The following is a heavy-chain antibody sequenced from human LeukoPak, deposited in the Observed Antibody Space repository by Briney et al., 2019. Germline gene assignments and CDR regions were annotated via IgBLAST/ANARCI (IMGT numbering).Heavy chain of an antibody. CDR3: AVLKVVPGAIRIFWSDR. J-gene: IGHJ5*01. Sequence: PSETLSLTCAVSGGSFSGYYWSWIRQPPGKGLEWIWEINHGGSTNYNPSLKSRVTISVDTSKNKFSLNLNCVTAEDTAVYYCAVLKVVPGAIRIFWSDRRGQGTPVSASS. V-gene: IGHV4-34*01. D-gene: IGHD2-2*01. CDR2: INHGGST. CDR1: GGSFSGYY.